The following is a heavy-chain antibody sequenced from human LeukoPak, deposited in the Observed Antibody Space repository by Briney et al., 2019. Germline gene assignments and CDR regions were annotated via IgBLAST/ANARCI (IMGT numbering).Heavy chain of an antibody. CDR2: INIGNGNT. Sequence: ASVKVSCKASGYTFINHAIHWARQAPGQRLEWMGWINIGNGNTKYSQNFQGRITITRDTSATTAYMDLSSLRSEDTAVYYCARRLGRSFDYWGQGTLVTVSS. CDR1: GYTFINHA. J-gene: IGHJ4*02. V-gene: IGHV1-3*04. CDR3: ARRLGRSFDY. D-gene: IGHD2-21*01.